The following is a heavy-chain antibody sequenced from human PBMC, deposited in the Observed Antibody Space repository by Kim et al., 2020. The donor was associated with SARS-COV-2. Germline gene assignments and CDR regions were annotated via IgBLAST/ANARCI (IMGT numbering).Heavy chain of an antibody. J-gene: IGHJ6*02. CDR3: ARTYSSSSYYYYGMDV. Sequence: KFQGRVTITADESTSTAYMELSSLRSEDTAVYYCARTYSSSSYYYYGMDVWGQGTTVTVSS. V-gene: IGHV1-69*01. D-gene: IGHD6-6*01.